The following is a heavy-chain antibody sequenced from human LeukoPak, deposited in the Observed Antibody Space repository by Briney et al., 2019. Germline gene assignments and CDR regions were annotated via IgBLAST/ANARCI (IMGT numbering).Heavy chain of an antibody. V-gene: IGHV1-18*01. D-gene: IGHD5-18*01. CDR2: ISAYNGNT. Sequence: ASVKVSCKASGYTFTSYAMNWVRQAPGQGLEWMGWISAYNGNTNYAQKLQGRVTMTTDTSTSTAYMELRSLRSDDTAVYYCARGGQLWFSFDYWGQGTLVTVSS. J-gene: IGHJ4*02. CDR3: ARGGQLWFSFDY. CDR1: GYTFTSYA.